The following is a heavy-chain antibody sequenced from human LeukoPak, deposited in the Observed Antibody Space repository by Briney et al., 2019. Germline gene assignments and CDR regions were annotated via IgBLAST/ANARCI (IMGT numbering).Heavy chain of an antibody. D-gene: IGHD1-26*01. J-gene: IGHJ4*02. CDR3: ARDGVGAMYYFDY. Sequence: PGGSLRLSCAASGFTFSSYSMNWVRQAPGKGLEWVSYISSSSSTIYYADSVKGRFTISRDNAKNSLYLQMNSLRAEDTAVYYCARDGVGAMYYFDYWGQGTLVTVSS. V-gene: IGHV3-48*01. CDR2: ISSSSSTI. CDR1: GFTFSSYS.